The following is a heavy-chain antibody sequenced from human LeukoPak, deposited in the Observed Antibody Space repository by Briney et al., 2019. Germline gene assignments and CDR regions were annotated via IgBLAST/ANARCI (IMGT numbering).Heavy chain of an antibody. V-gene: IGHV4-34*01. CDR3: ARRGDYANY. J-gene: IGHJ4*02. CDR1: GGSFSGYY. D-gene: IGHD4-17*01. CDR2: INHSGST. Sequence: PSETLSLTCAVYGGSFSGYYGSWIRQPPGKGLEWIGEINHSGSTNYNPSLKSRVTISVDTSKNQFSLKLSSVTAADTAVYYCARRGDYANYWGQGPPVTVSS.